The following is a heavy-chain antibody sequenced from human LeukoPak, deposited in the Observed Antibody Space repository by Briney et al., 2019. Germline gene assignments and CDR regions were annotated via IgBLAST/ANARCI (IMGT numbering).Heavy chain of an antibody. CDR3: ARQQSGGGDY. V-gene: IGHV5-51*01. CDR2: IYPGDSGDSDA. D-gene: IGHD2-15*01. J-gene: IGHJ4*02. Sequence: GESLKISCKGSGFTFSNYWIAWVRQMPGKGLEWMGIIYPGDSGDSDAAYSPSFQGQVTISADKSISTAYLQWSSLRASDTAMYYCARQQSGGGDYWGQGTLVTVSS. CDR1: GFTFSNYW.